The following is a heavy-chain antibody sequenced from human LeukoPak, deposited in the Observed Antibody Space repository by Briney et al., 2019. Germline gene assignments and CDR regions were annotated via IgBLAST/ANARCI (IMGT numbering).Heavy chain of an antibody. CDR3: AGGGLRPNWFDP. Sequence: GGSLRLSCAASGFTFNISAMSWVRQAPGKGLECVSPISGSGGSTYYADSVKGRFTISRDNSKNTLYLQMNSLRAEDTAVYYCAGGGLRPNWFDPWGQGTLVTVSS. D-gene: IGHD5-12*01. CDR1: GFTFNISA. CDR2: ISGSGGST. J-gene: IGHJ5*02. V-gene: IGHV3-23*01.